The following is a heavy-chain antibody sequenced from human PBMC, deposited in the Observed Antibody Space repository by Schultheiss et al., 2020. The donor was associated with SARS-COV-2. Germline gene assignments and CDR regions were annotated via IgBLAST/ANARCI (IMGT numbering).Heavy chain of an antibody. V-gene: IGHV3-30*03. J-gene: IGHJ6*02. CDR1: GFTFSSYG. CDR2: ISYDGSNK. CDR3: ASVVGATYGMDV. Sequence: GGSLRLSCAASGFTFSSYGMHWVRQAPGKGLEWVAVISYDGSNKYYADSVKGRFTISRDNSKNTLYLQMNSLRAEDTAVYYCASVVGATYGMDVWGQGTTVTVSS. D-gene: IGHD1-26*01.